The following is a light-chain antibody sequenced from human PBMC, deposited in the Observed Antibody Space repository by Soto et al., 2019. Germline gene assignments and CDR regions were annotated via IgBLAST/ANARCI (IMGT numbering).Light chain of an antibody. V-gene: IGLV2-14*01. CDR2: EVS. J-gene: IGLJ1*01. CDR3: SSYAGSSNV. Sequence: QSALTQPASVSGSPGQSITISCTGTSSDVGAYNYVSWYQQHPGKAPKLMISEVSNRPSGVSNRFSGSKSGNTASLTVSGLQAEDEADYYCSSYAGSSNVFGTGTKVNV. CDR1: SSDVGAYNY.